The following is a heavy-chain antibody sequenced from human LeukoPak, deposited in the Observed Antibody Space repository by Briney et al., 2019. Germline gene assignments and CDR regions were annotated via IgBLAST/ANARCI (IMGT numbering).Heavy chain of an antibody. CDR1: GFTFSASA. CDR3: ASYDNAGNYYHNY. CDR2: IRTKSNNLAT. J-gene: IGHJ4*02. D-gene: IGHD3-22*01. Sequence: GGSLKLSCEASGFTFSASAIHWVRQASGKGLEWVGRIRTKSNNLATTYGATLNGRVTISRDDSKITASLDMSGLKTEDTATYFCASYDNAGNYYHNYWGRGTLVTVSS. V-gene: IGHV3-73*01.